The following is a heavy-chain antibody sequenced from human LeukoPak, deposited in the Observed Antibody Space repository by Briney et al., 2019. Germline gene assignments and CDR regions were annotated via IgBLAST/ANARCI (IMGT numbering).Heavy chain of an antibody. CDR1: GSSFGTTP. J-gene: IGHJ6*02. D-gene: IGHD3-3*01. CDR3: ARVAGGGRRFVARKYNYYGMDV. V-gene: IGHV3-23*01. Sequence: GGSLRLSCAASGSSFGTTPMAWVRQAPGKGPEWVSTIIASGSTTNDAESVRGRFTTSRDNSKSTLSLQMDSLRVEDTAVYYCARVAGGGRRFVARKYNYYGMDVWGQGTTVIVSS. CDR2: IIASGSTT.